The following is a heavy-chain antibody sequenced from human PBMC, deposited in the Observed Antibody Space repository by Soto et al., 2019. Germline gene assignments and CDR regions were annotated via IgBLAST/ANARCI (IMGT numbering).Heavy chain of an antibody. CDR1: GFSITTGGLG. J-gene: IGHJ6*02. CDR3: VHSRCGGDCLRSYSSHYYYGMDV. CDR2: IYWDDDK. D-gene: IGHD2-21*02. Sequence: SGPTLVNPTQTLTLTCTFSGFSITTGGLGVGWIRQPPGEALEWLALIYWDDDKRYSPSLRSRLTIIKDTSKNQVVLIMTNMDPVDTATYYCVHSRCGGDCLRSYSSHYYYGMDVWGQGTTVTAP. V-gene: IGHV2-5*02.